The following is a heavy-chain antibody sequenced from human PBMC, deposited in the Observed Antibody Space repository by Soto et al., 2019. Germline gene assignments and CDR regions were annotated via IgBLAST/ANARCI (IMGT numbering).Heavy chain of an antibody. CDR1: GFTFSSYA. D-gene: IGHD5-18*01. CDR3: ARVTAMGRDAFDI. J-gene: IGHJ3*02. Sequence: PGGSLRLSCAASGFTFSSYAMHWVRQAPGKGLEWVAVISYDGSKKYYADSVKGRFTISRDNSKNTLYLQMNSLRAEDTAVYYCARVTAMGRDAFDIWGQGTMVTVSS. V-gene: IGHV3-30-3*01. CDR2: ISYDGSKK.